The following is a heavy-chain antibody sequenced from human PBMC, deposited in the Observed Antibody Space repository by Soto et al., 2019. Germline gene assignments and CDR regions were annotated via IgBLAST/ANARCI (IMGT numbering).Heavy chain of an antibody. J-gene: IGHJ4*02. V-gene: IGHV3-21*04. CDR3: ARIEGLEYCGGDCYSGSIFDY. CDR1: GFSFSSYS. D-gene: IGHD2-21*02. CDR2: ISSSASHI. Sequence: GGSLRLSCAASGFSFSSYSMNWVRQAPGKGLEWVSSISSSASHINYADSVKGRFTISRDNAKKSLYLQMNSLRSEDTAVYYCARIEGLEYCGGDCYSGSIFDYWGQGTLVTVSS.